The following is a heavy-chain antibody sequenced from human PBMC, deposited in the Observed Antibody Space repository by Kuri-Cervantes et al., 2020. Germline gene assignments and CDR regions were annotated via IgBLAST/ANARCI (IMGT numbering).Heavy chain of an antibody. CDR1: GFTVSSNF. D-gene: IGHD6-6*01. Sequence: GGSLRLSCAASGFTVSSNFMSWVRQAPGKGLEWVSVISSGGVTYYAESVKGRFTISRDNSKNTLYLQMNSLRAEDTAVYYCARSGASIAARRFDYWGQGTLVTVSS. CDR2: ISSGGVT. CDR3: ARSGASIAARRFDY. V-gene: IGHV3-53*01. J-gene: IGHJ4*02.